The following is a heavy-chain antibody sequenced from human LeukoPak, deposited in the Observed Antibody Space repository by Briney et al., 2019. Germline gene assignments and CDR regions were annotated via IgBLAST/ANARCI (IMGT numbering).Heavy chain of an antibody. CDR1: GFTFSSYS. CDR3: ARDGYYGSGSYSYYYSMDV. V-gene: IGHV3-21*01. J-gene: IGHJ6*04. D-gene: IGHD3-10*01. CDR2: ISSSSSYI. Sequence: GGSLRLSCAASGFTFSSYSMNWVRQAPGKGLEWVSSISSSSSYIYYADSVKGRFTISRDNAKNSLYLQMNSLRAEDTAVYYCARDGYYGSGSYSYYYSMDVWGKGTTVTVSS.